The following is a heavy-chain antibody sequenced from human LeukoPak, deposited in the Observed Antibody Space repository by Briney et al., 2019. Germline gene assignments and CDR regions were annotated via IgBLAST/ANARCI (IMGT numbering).Heavy chain of an antibody. J-gene: IGHJ5*02. CDR2: INHSGST. V-gene: IGHV4-34*01. D-gene: IGHD3-10*01. Sequence: SETLSLTCAVYGGSLSGYYWSWIRQPPGKGLEWIGEINHSGSTNYNPSLKSRVTISVDTSKNQFSLKLSSVTAADTAVYYCARHRGPYYYGSGSYPPSSWFDPWGQGTLVTVSS. CDR1: GGSLSGYY. CDR3: ARHRGPYYYGSGSYPPSSWFDP.